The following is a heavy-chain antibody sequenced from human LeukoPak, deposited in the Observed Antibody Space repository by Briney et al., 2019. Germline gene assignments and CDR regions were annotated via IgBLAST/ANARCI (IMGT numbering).Heavy chain of an antibody. CDR1: GFTFSSYA. D-gene: IGHD2-2*01. CDR2: ISGSGCST. CDR3: AKSDRFRVHCRSTSCYGWYFDL. Sequence: GGSLRLSCAASGFTFSSYAMSWVRQPPGKGLEWVSAISGSGCSTYYADSVRGRFTISIHNSKNTLYLPMKSLRAEDTAVYYCAKSDRFRVHCRSTSCYGWYFDLWGRGTLVTVSS. J-gene: IGHJ2*01. V-gene: IGHV3-23*01.